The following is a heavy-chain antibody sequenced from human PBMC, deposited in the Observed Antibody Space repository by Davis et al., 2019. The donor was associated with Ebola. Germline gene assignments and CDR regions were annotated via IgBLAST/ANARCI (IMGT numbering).Heavy chain of an antibody. Sequence: PSETLSLTCAVSATSITRGGYPWSWIRQPPGTGLEWIGYIYHSGSTYYNPSLKSRVTISVDRSKNQFSLKLSSVTAADTAVYYCARVLVPGRWFDPWGQGTLVTVSS. D-gene: IGHD2-2*01. J-gene: IGHJ5*02. CDR2: IYHSGST. V-gene: IGHV4-30-2*01. CDR3: ARVLVPGRWFDP. CDR1: ATSITRGGYP.